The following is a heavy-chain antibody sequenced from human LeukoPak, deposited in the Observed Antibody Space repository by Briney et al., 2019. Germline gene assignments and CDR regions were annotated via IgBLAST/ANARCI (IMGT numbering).Heavy chain of an antibody. CDR2: ISSSGSTI. J-gene: IGHJ4*02. V-gene: IGHV3-48*04. D-gene: IGHD3-22*01. CDR3: ASPVHYYDSSGIGDY. Sequence: GGSLRLSCAASGFTSDNYWMNWVRQAPGKGLEWVSYISSSGSTIYYADSVKGRFTISRDNAKNSLYLQMNSLRAEDTAVYYCASPVHYYDSSGIGDYWGQGTLVTVSS. CDR1: GFTSDNYW.